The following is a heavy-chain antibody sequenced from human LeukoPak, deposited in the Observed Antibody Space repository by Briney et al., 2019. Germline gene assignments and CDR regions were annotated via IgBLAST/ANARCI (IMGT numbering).Heavy chain of an antibody. Sequence: ASVKVSCKASGYTFSSNGISWVRQAPGQGLEWMGWISGYNGNTKYVQKFQDRVTMTTDTSTSTAYMELRSLRSDDTAVYYCARGVIAAAGLIFDYWGQGTLVTVSS. CDR3: ARGVIAAAGLIFDY. V-gene: IGHV1-18*01. CDR2: ISGYNGNT. D-gene: IGHD6-13*01. J-gene: IGHJ4*02. CDR1: GYTFSSNG.